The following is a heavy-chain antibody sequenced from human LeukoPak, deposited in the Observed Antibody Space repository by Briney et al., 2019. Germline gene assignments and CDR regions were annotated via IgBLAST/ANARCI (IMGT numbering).Heavy chain of an antibody. CDR1: GYSFTSYW. V-gene: IGHV5-51*01. CDR2: IFPGDSDA. D-gene: IGHD6-13*01. CDR3: ARGKIAAPGTLDH. J-gene: IGHJ4*02. Sequence: GESLKISCKGSGYSFTSYWIGWVRQMPGKGLEWVGIIFPGDSDARYSPSFQGQVTISADKSISTAYLQWSSLKASDTAMYYCARGKIAAPGTLDHWGQGTLVTVSS.